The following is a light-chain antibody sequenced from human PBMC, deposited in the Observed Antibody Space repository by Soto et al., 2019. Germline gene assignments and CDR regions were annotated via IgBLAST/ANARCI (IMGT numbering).Light chain of an antibody. J-gene: IGLJ2*01. V-gene: IGLV8-61*01. CDR1: SGSVSTSYY. CDR3: ALYMGSGIYV. CDR2: STN. Sequence: QTVVTQEPSFSVSPGGTVTLTCGLSSGSVSTSYYSSWYQQTPGQPPRTLMYSTNTRSSGVPDRFSGSILGNKAALTITGAQADDECDYYCALYMGSGIYVFGGGTQLTVL.